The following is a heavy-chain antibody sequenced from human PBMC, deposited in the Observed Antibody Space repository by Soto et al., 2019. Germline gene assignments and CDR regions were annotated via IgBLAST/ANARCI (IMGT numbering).Heavy chain of an antibody. CDR3: ARSELWFGELSWFDP. CDR2: ISTYNGNT. J-gene: IGHJ5*02. CDR1: GYTFTSYG. V-gene: IGHV1-18*01. D-gene: IGHD3-10*01. Sequence: ASVKVSCKASGYTFTSYGISWVRQAPGQGLEWMGWISTYNGNTNYVQKLQGRVTMTTDTSTSTAYVELRSLRSDDTAVYYCARSELWFGELSWFDPWGQGTLVTVSS.